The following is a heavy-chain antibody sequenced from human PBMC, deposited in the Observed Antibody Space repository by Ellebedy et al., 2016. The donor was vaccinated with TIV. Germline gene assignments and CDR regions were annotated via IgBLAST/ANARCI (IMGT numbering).Heavy chain of an antibody. Sequence: ASVKVSCKASGGTFSSYAISWVRQAPGQGLEWMGWINPTSGDINYAQKFQGRVTMTTDTSTSTAYLERRSLRSDDTAVYYCARAATGSGRGRFNPWGQGTLVTVSS. CDR1: GGTFSSYA. CDR2: INPTSGDI. J-gene: IGHJ5*02. D-gene: IGHD3-10*01. CDR3: ARAATGSGRGRFNP. V-gene: IGHV1-18*01.